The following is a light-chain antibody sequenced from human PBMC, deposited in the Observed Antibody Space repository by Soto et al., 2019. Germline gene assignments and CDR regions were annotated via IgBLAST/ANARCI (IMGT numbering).Light chain of an antibody. V-gene: IGLV2-23*02. CDR1: SSDVGNYNL. Sequence: QSVLTQPASVSGSPGQSITISCTGTSSDVGNYNLVSWYQQHPGKAPKLMIYEVNKRPSGVSNRFSGSKSGNTASLTISGLQAEDEADYYCCSYAGSSTFIFGGGTQLTVL. CDR3: CSYAGSSTFI. CDR2: EVN. J-gene: IGLJ2*01.